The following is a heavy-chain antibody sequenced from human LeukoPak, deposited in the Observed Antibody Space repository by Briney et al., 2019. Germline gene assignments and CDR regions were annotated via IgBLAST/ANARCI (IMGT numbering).Heavy chain of an antibody. D-gene: IGHD6-19*01. CDR3: AEMEAYSSGWSYYYYGMDV. J-gene: IGHJ6*02. Sequence: GGSLRLSCAASGFTFSSYAMSWVRQAPGKGLEWVSAISGSGDSTYYADSVKGRFTISRDNSKNTLYLQMNSLRAEDTAVYYCAEMEAYSSGWSYYYYGMDVWGQGTTVTVSS. CDR1: GFTFSSYA. CDR2: ISGSGDST. V-gene: IGHV3-23*01.